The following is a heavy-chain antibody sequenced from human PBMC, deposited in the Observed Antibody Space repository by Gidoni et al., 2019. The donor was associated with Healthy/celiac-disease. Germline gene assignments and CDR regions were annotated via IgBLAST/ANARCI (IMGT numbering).Heavy chain of an antibody. CDR2: IWYDGSNK. J-gene: IGHJ4*02. CDR3: ARDLGAVAFDY. Sequence: QVQLVESGGGVVQPGRSLRLSCAASGFTFSSYGMHWVRQAPGKGLEWVAGIWYDGSNKYYADSVKGRFTISRDNSKNTLYLQMNSLRAEDTAVYYCARDLGAVAFDYWGQGTLVTVSS. CDR1: GFTFSSYG. V-gene: IGHV3-33*01. D-gene: IGHD6-19*01.